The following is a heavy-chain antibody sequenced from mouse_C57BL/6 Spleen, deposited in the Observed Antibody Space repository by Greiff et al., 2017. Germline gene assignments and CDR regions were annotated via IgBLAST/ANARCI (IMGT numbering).Heavy chain of an antibody. Sequence: VQLQQSGAELVRPGASVKLSCKASGYTFTDYYINWVKQRPGQGLEWIARIYPGSGNTYYNEKFKGKATLTAEKSSSTAYMQLSSLTSEDSAVYFCARTLYDYDWFAYWGQGTLVTVSA. V-gene: IGHV1-76*01. CDR1: GYTFTDYY. J-gene: IGHJ3*01. CDR3: ARTLYDYDWFAY. CDR2: IYPGSGNT. D-gene: IGHD2-4*01.